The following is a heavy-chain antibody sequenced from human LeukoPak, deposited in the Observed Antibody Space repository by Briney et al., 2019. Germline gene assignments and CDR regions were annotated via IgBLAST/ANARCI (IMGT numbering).Heavy chain of an antibody. CDR2: ISSSSSYI. D-gene: IGHD3-10*01. J-gene: IGHJ4*02. V-gene: IGHV3-21*01. CDR1: GFTFSSYS. Sequence: PGGSLRLSCAASGFTFSSYSMNWVRQAPGKGLEWVSFISSSSSYIYYADSVKGRFTISRDNARNSLYLQMNSLRVEDTAVYYCALPPLWFGELGPYYFDYWGQGTLVTVSS. CDR3: ALPPLWFGELGPYYFDY.